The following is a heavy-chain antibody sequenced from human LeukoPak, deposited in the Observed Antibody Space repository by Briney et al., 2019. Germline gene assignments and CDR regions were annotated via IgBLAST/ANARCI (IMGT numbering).Heavy chain of an antibody. J-gene: IGHJ4*02. Sequence: QSGGSLRLSCAASGFTFSGSAMHWVRQASGKGLEWVGRIRSKANSYATAYAASVKGRLTISRDDSKNTAYLQMNSLKTEDTAVYHCTRHHDYGDYHYYFDYWGQGTLVTVSS. D-gene: IGHD4-17*01. CDR2: IRSKANSYAT. CDR3: TRHHDYGDYHYYFDY. CDR1: GFTFSGSA. V-gene: IGHV3-73*01.